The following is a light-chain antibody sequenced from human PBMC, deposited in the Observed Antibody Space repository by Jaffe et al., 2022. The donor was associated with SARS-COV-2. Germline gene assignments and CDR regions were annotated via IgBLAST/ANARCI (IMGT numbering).Light chain of an antibody. CDR3: CSYGGSYTWV. J-gene: IGLJ3*02. CDR1: SSDVGGYTY. Sequence: QSALTQPRSVSGSPGQSVTISCTGTSSDVGGYTYVSWYQQHPGKAPKLIIYDVTKRPSGVPDRFSGSKSGNTASLTISGLQAEDEADYFCCSYGGSYTWVFGGGTKLTVL. CDR2: DVT. V-gene: IGLV2-11*01.